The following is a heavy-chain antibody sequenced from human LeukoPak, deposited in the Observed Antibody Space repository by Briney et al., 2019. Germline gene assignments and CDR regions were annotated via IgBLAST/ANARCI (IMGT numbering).Heavy chain of an antibody. D-gene: IGHD6-19*01. Sequence: ASVKVSCKASGYTFTSYGISWVRQAPGQGLEWMGWISAYNGNTNYAQKLQGRVTTTTDTSTSTAYMELRSLGSDDTAVYYCARDTPAVAGPTVYYYYGMDVWGQGTTVTVSS. CDR1: GYTFTSYG. J-gene: IGHJ6*02. V-gene: IGHV1-18*01. CDR3: ARDTPAVAGPTVYYYYGMDV. CDR2: ISAYNGNT.